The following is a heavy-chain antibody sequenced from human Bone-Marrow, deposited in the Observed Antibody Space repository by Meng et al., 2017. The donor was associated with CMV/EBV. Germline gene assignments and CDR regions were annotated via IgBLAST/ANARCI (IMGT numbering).Heavy chain of an antibody. V-gene: IGHV3-66*02. CDR3: ATSPLDWVPVRLDY. CDR2: IFGGGGT. J-gene: IGHJ4*02. D-gene: IGHD3-9*01. CDR1: GLTVSSNF. Sequence: GGSLRLSCAASGLTVSSNFMTWVRQAPGKGLEWVSVIFGGGGTNYADSVKGRFAISRDKSKNTLYLQMNSLGPEDSAVYYCATSPLDWVPVRLDYWGQGTLVTVSS.